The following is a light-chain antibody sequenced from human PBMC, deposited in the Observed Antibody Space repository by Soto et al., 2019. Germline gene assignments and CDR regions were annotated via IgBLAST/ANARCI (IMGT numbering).Light chain of an antibody. CDR1: SSNIGAGYD. CDR2: GNI. CDR3: QSYDSSLTVV. J-gene: IGLJ2*01. V-gene: IGLV1-40*01. Sequence: QSVLTQPPSVSGAPGQRVTISCTGSSSNIGAGYDVHWYQQVPVTAPKLLIYGNINRPSGVPDRFSGSKSGTSASLAITGLQADDEADYYCQSYDSSLTVVFGGGTKLTVL.